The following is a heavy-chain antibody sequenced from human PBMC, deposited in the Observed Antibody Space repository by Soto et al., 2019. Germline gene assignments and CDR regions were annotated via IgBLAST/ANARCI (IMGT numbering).Heavy chain of an antibody. Sequence: RGSLRLSCAASGFIFSDYEINWVRQAPGKGLEWVSYISGSGLTIYYADSVKGRFTISRDNAKNSLYLQMNSLGVEDTAVYYCARGPYRNTYNWFDSWGQGTLVTVSS. D-gene: IGHD5-12*01. V-gene: IGHV3-48*03. CDR2: ISGSGLTI. CDR1: GFIFSDYE. CDR3: ARGPYRNTYNWFDS. J-gene: IGHJ5*02.